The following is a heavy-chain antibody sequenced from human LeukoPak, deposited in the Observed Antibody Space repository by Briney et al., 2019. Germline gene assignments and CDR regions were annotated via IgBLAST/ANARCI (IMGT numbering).Heavy chain of an antibody. Sequence: GGSLRLSCAASGFSFSSYWMHWVRQAPGKGLLWVSRINTDGSSTYYADSMKGRFTISRDNAKNTLYLQMNSLRAEDTAVYYCARDHYGGNSDYWGQGTLVTVSS. V-gene: IGHV3-74*01. CDR3: ARDHYGGNSDY. D-gene: IGHD4-23*01. CDR1: GFSFSSYW. CDR2: INTDGSST. J-gene: IGHJ4*02.